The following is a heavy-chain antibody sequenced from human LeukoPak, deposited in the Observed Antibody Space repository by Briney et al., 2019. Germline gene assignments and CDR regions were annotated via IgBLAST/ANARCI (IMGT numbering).Heavy chain of an antibody. D-gene: IGHD3-22*01. CDR2: IWYDGSNK. J-gene: IGHJ5*02. CDR1: GFTFSSYG. V-gene: IGHV3-33*01. Sequence: GGSLRLSCAASGFTFSSYGMHWVRQAPGKGLEWVAVIWYDGSNKYYADSVKGRFTISRDNSKNTLYLQMNSLRAEDTAVYYCARDNSDSGASYWWFDPWGQGTLVTVSS. CDR3: ARDNSDSGASYWWFDP.